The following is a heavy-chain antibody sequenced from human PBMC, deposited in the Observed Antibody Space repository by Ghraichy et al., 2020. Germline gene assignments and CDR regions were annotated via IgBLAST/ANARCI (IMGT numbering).Heavy chain of an antibody. D-gene: IGHD3-9*01. V-gene: IGHV3-23*01. J-gene: IGHJ6*03. CDR2: ISGSGDGT. Sequence: GGSLRLSCTASGFTIENFAMSWVRQAPGKGLEWVSGISGSGDGTNYADSVKGRFTISRDNSKNTLDLQMNSLRAEDTAVYYCATHPLFDWSLVHYYYYMDVWGKGTTVTVSS. CDR1: GFTIENFA. CDR3: ATHPLFDWSLVHYYYYMDV.